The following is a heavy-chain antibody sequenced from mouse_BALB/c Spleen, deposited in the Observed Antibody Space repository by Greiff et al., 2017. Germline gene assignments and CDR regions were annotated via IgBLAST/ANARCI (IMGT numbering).Heavy chain of an antibody. V-gene: IGHV5-12-1*01. J-gene: IGHJ2*01. CDR1: GFAFSSYD. Sequence: EVKVVESGGGLVKPGGSLKLSCAASGFAFSSYDMSWVRQTPEKRLEWVAYISSGGGRTYYPDTVTGRFTISRDNAKNTLYLDMSSLRSEDTAMYYCAMTLYYFDYWGQGTTLTVSS. CDR3: AMTLYYFDY. CDR2: ISSGGGRT. D-gene: IGHD2-13*01.